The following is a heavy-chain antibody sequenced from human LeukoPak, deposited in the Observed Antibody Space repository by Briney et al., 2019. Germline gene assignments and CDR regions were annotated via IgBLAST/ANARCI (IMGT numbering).Heavy chain of an antibody. J-gene: IGHJ3*02. Sequence: ASVKVSCKASGYTFTSYYMHWVRQAPGQGLEWMGIINPSGGSTSYAQKFHGRVTMTRDTSTSKVYMELSSLRFEGTAEYYCARGEGSYYYLSSVPIWGEGTMVTASS. CDR1: GYTFTSYY. V-gene: IGHV1-46*03. D-gene: IGHD3-22*01. CDR2: INPSGGST. CDR3: ARGEGSYYYLSSVPI.